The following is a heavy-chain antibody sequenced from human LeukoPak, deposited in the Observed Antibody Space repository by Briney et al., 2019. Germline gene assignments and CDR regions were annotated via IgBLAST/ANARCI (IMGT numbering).Heavy chain of an antibody. CDR1: GGSIISSSYY. CDR2: IYYSGST. D-gene: IGHD6-19*01. V-gene: IGHV4-39*01. CDR3: ARREQWLVQGAFDI. J-gene: IGHJ3*02. Sequence: SETLTLTCTVSGGSIISSSYYWGWIRQPPGKGLEWIGSIYYSGSTYYNPSLKSRVTISVDTSKNQFSLKLTSLTASDTAVYYCARREQWLVQGAFDIWGQGTMLTVSS.